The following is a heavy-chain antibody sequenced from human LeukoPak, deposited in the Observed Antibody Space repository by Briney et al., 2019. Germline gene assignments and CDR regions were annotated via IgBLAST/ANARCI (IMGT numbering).Heavy chain of an antibody. V-gene: IGHV1-2*02. D-gene: IGHD3-22*01. J-gene: IGHJ5*02. CDR3: ARVRSSDLGFDP. CDR1: GYTFTSYY. Sequence: ASVKVSCKASGYTFTSYYMHWVRQAPGQGLEWVGWINPNSGGTSYAQKFQGRVTMTRDTSISTAYMELSRLRSDDTAVYYCARVRSSDLGFDPWGQGTLVTVSS. CDR2: INPNSGGT.